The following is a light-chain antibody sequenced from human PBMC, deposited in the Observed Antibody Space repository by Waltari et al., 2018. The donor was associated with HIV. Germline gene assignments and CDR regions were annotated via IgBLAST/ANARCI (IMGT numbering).Light chain of an antibody. Sequence: SHELTQPPSVSVSPGQTARITCSGDVVAQKNFRWFQQKPGQAPVLVVYKDSQRASGIPERFSGSSSGTTATLIISGAQVEDEADYYCYSSADIPYVFGIGTKVTVL. CDR1: VVAQKN. J-gene: IGLJ1*01. CDR2: KDS. V-gene: IGLV3-27*01. CDR3: YSSADIPYV.